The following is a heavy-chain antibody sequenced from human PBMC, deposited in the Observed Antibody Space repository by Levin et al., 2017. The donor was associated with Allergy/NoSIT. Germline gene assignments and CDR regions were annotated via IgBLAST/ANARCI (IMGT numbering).Heavy chain of an antibody. CDR1: GGSFSDYS. D-gene: IGHD6-19*01. CDR3: AREGRLVAVACHLSVVAFDY. Sequence: PSETLSLTCDVYGGSFSDYSWSWIRQPPGKGLEWIGEINHTGGANYSPSLKSRVTISQDTPKKQFSLKLNSVTAADTAVHYCAREGRLVAVACHLSVVAFDYWGQGTLVTVSS. V-gene: IGHV4-34*01. CDR2: INHTGGA. J-gene: IGHJ4*02.